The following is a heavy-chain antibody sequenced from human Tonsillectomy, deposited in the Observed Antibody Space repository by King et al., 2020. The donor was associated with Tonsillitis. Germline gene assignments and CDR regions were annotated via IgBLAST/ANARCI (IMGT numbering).Heavy chain of an antibody. D-gene: IGHD1-26*01. CDR1: GFTFTNAW. J-gene: IGHJ4*02. CDR3: TTDRNSGSYLIH. V-gene: IGHV3-15*01. CDR2: IKSKIDGETT. Sequence: VQLVESGGGSEKPGGSLRLSCAASGFTFTNAWMSWGRQAPGKGLEWVGRIKSKIDGETTDYAAPVKGRFTILRDDSKNTLYLQMNSLKTEDTAVYYCTTDRNSGSYLIHWGQGIPVTVSS.